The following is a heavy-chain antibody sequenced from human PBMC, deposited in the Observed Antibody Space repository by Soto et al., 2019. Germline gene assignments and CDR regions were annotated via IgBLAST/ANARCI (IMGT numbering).Heavy chain of an antibody. V-gene: IGHV3-23*01. D-gene: IGHD6-19*01. CDR1: GFTFSSCA. Sequence: EVQLLESGGGLVQPGGSLRLSCAASGFTFSSCAMGWVRQAPGKGLEWVSEISGSYATNYADSVKGRFTISRDNSKSTLYLQLNSLRAEDTAIYYCAKGRIAVAGLFDYWGQGTLVTVSS. CDR2: ISGSYAT. J-gene: IGHJ4*02. CDR3: AKGRIAVAGLFDY.